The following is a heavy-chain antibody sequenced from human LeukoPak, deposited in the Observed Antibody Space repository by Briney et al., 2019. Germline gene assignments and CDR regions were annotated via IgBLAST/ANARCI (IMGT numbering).Heavy chain of an antibody. CDR2: ISGSAGST. J-gene: IGHJ4*02. CDR1: VFIFSNYA. V-gene: IGHV3-23*01. Sequence: GGSLSLSCAASVFIFSNYAMNWVRQAPGKGLEWVSGISGSAGSTYYADPVKGRFTISRDNSKNTLYLQMNSLRAEDTAVYYCAFGRDGSMYYFDFWGQGTLVTVSS. D-gene: IGHD5-24*01. CDR3: AFGRDGSMYYFDF.